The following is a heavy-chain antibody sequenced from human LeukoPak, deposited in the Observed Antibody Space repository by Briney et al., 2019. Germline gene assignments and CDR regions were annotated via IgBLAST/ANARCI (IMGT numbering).Heavy chain of an antibody. J-gene: IGHJ6*03. Sequence: GGSLRLSCAASGFTFSSYVMSWVRQAPGKGLEWVSLISGNDGSTYYADSVKGRFTISRDNSTNTLYLQMSSLRADDTAVYYCARGRGIVVVPADLEGDYMDVWGKGTTVTISS. CDR1: GFTFSSYV. CDR2: ISGNDGST. V-gene: IGHV3-23*01. CDR3: ARGRGIVVVPADLEGDYMDV. D-gene: IGHD2-2*01.